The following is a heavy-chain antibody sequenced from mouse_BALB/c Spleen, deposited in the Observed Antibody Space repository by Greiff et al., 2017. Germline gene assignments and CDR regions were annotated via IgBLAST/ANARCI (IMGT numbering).Heavy chain of an antibody. J-gene: IGHJ2*01. D-gene: IGHD1-1*01. CDR3: ARKGLRGYFDY. Sequence: QVQLKQSGAELVRPGVSVKISCKGSGYTFTDYAMHWVKQSHAKSLEWIGVISTYYGDASYNQKFKGKATMTVDKSSSTAYMELARLTSEDSAIYYCARKGLRGYFDYWGQGTTLTVSS. V-gene: IGHV1S137*01. CDR1: GYTFTDYA. CDR2: ISTYYGDA.